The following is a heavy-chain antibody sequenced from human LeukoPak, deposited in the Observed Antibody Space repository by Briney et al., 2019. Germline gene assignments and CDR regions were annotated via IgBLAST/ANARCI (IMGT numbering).Heavy chain of an antibody. Sequence: GGSLRLSCAASGFAFKNAWMSWVRQAPGKGLEWVGHIKSKTSGETTEYAAPVKGRFTISRDDSTYTQYLQMNSLKTEDTAVYYCTTDVPSGAEDLFGYWGQGTLVTVST. CDR1: GFAFKNAW. CDR3: TTDVPSGAEDLFGY. V-gene: IGHV3-15*01. CDR2: IKSKTSGETT. D-gene: IGHD3-10*01. J-gene: IGHJ4*02.